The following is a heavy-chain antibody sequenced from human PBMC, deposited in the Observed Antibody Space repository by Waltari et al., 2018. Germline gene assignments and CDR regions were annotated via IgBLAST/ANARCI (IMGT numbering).Heavy chain of an antibody. V-gene: IGHV4-34*01. CDR1: GGSFSGYY. Sequence: QVQLQQWGAGLLKPSETLSLTCAVYGGSFSGYYWSCIRQPPWKGLEWIGEINHSGSTNYNPSLKSRVTISVDTSKNQFSLKLSSVTAADTAVYYCARLHVQQQLVGGVDYWGQGTLVTVSS. D-gene: IGHD6-13*01. CDR3: ARLHVQQQLVGGVDY. CDR2: INHSGST. J-gene: IGHJ4*02.